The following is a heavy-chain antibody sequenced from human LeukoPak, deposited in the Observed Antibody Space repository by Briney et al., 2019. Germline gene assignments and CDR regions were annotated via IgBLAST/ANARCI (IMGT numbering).Heavy chain of an antibody. CDR2: INPNSGGT. CDR1: GYTFTGYY. J-gene: IGHJ4*02. CDR3: ARAYYDLWSGYMSGSDY. D-gene: IGHD3-3*01. Sequence: ASVKVSCKASGYTFTGYYMHWVRQAPGQGLEWMGWINPNSGGTNYAQKFQGRVTMTRDTSISTAYMELSRLRSDDTAVYYCARAYYDLWSGYMSGSDYWGQGTLVTVSS. V-gene: IGHV1-2*02.